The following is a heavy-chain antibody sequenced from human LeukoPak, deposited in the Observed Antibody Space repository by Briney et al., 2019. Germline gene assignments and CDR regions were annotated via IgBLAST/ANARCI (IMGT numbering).Heavy chain of an antibody. J-gene: IGHJ4*02. CDR3: AKAPGSYYDSSGYFYGY. CDR2: ISGSGGST. D-gene: IGHD3-22*01. Sequence: GGSLRLSCAASGFTFSSYAMSWVRQAPGKGLEWVSAISGSGGSTYYADSVKGRFTISRDNSKNTLYLQMNSLRAEDTAVYYCAKAPGSYYDSSGYFYGYWGQGTLVTVSS. V-gene: IGHV3-23*01. CDR1: GFTFSSYA.